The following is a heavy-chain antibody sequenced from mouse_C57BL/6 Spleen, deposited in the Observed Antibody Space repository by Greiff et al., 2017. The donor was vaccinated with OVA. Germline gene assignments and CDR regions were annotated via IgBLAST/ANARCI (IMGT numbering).Heavy chain of an antibody. J-gene: IGHJ3*01. CDR3: AREGLPGGFAY. Sequence: EVHLVESEGGLVQPGSSMKLSCTASGFTFSDYYMAWVRQVPEKGLEWVANINYDGSSTYYLDSLKSRFIISRDNAKNILYLQMSSLKSEDTATYYCAREGLPGGFAYWGQGTLVTVSA. CDR2: INYDGSST. V-gene: IGHV5-16*01. CDR1: GFTFSDYY. D-gene: IGHD5-5*01.